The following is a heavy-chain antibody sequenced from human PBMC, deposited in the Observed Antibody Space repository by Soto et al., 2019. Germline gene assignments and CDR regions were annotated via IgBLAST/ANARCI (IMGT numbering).Heavy chain of an antibody. CDR1: GFSFGSYA. J-gene: IGHJ4*02. Sequence: GVSLRLSCSASGFSFGSYALSWVRQAPGKGLEWVSTISGSDGKTFYADSVKGRFSISRDTSQSTLYLQMNSLRADDTAMYYCARWSYLDYWGQGTRVTVSS. CDR2: ISGSDGKT. D-gene: IGHD3-3*01. V-gene: IGHV3-23*01. CDR3: ARWSYLDY.